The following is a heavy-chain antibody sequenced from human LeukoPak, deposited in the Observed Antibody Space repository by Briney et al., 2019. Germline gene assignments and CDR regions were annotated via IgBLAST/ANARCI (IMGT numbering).Heavy chain of an antibody. CDR1: GFTFSTYG. V-gene: IGHV3-33*01. D-gene: IGHD1-26*01. J-gene: IGHJ4*02. Sequence: GGSLRLSCAASGFTFSTYGMHWVRQAPGKGLEWVAVIWYDGRTQFYAESVKGRFAVSRDNSKNTLYLQMNSLRAEDTAVYYCARRSSGSPPYYFGYWGQGTLVTVSS. CDR3: ARRSSGSPPYYFGY. CDR2: IWYDGRTQ.